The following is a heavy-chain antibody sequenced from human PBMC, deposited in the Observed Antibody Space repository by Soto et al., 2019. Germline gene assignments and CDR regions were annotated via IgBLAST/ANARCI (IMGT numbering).Heavy chain of an antibody. CDR2: INVYNGET. D-gene: IGHD2-2*02. V-gene: IGHV1-2*02. Sequence: ASVKVSCKASGYTFSGYHMHWVRQAPGQGLEWMGWINVYNGETNIAQKFQGRVAMTRDTSITTAYVELSRLRFDDTPVYFCAREGATRRPSRPAIGWLESWGQGTLVTVSS. CDR3: AREGATRRPSRPAIGWLES. CDR1: GYTFSGYH. J-gene: IGHJ5*01.